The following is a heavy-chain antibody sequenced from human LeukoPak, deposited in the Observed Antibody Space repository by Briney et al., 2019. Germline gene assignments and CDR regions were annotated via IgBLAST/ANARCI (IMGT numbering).Heavy chain of an antibody. CDR1: GCTFSSYS. V-gene: IGHV3-23*01. J-gene: IGHJ3*02. D-gene: IGHD3-10*01. Sequence: GGSLRLSCEASGCTFSSYSMSWVRRGPGEGLEWVSAISGSGASTNYADSVKGRFTLSRDNSKNTLSLQMNSLRAEDTAVYDCAKSPYGSGSYVGASDIWGQGTMVTVSS. CDR2: ISGSGAST. CDR3: AKSPYGSGSYVGASDI.